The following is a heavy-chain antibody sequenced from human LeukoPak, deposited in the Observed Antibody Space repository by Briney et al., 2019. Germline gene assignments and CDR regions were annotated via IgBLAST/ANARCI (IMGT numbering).Heavy chain of an antibody. CDR2: ISFDGSNK. D-gene: IGHD6-19*01. J-gene: IGHJ4*02. CDR3: VRGIGLSSGWYEFDY. Sequence: GGSLRLSCAASGFTFSSYALHWVRQAPGKGLEWVSLISFDGSNKYCADSVKGRFTISRDNSKNTLHLQMNNLRPEDTALYYCVRGIGLSSGWYEFDYWGQGTLVTVSS. CDR1: GFTFSSYA. V-gene: IGHV3-30-3*01.